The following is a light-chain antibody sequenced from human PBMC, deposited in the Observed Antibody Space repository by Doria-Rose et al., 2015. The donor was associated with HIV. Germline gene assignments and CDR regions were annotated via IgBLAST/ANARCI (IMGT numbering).Light chain of an antibody. J-gene: IGKJ2*01. CDR3: QQSYSSYT. CDR2: AAS. CDR1: PSISSY. V-gene: IGKV1-39*01. Sequence: SESVGDRVTITCRASPSISSYLNWYQQKPGKAPKLLIYAASSLQSGVPSRFSGSGSETDFTLTISSLQPEDFATYYCQQSYSSYTGGQGTKRE.